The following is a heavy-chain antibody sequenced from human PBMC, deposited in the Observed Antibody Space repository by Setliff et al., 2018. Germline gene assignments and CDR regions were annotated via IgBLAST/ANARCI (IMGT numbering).Heavy chain of an antibody. V-gene: IGHV4-59*12. CDR2: IYYSGST. J-gene: IGHJ6*03. CDR1: GGSISSYY. Sequence: SETLSLTCTVSGGSISSYYWSWIRQPPGKRLEWIGYIYYSGSTNYNPSLKSRVTISIDKSRNQFSLNLSSVIAADTAVYYCARDLYSSSSGGFYYYYYYMDVWGKGTTVTVSS. CDR3: ARDLYSSSSGGFYYYYYYMDV. D-gene: IGHD6-6*01.